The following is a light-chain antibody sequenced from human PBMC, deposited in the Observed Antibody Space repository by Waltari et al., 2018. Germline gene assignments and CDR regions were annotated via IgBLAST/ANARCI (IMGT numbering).Light chain of an antibody. Sequence: QSVLTQPPSASGTPGQRVPISCSGSMSNIEGDIISWLQHRQGRAPTLLIYNNKQRPSGVPSRFSASKSGTSASLAISGLQSDDEADYYCATWADSLSGYVFGTGTKVTVL. CDR1: MSNIEGDI. V-gene: IGLV1-44*01. CDR3: ATWADSLSGYV. CDR2: NNK. J-gene: IGLJ1*01.